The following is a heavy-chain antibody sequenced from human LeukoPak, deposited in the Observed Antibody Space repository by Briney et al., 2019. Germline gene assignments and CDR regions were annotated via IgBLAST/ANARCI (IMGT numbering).Heavy chain of an antibody. D-gene: IGHD3-22*01. Sequence: HPGRSLRLSCAASGFTFSSYGMHWVRQAPGKGLEWVAVISYDGSNKYYADSVKGRFTISRDNSKNTLYLQMNSLRAEDTAVYYCAKSSIGGYHDYWGQGTLVTVSS. J-gene: IGHJ4*02. CDR1: GFTFSSYG. CDR3: AKSSIGGYHDY. V-gene: IGHV3-30*18. CDR2: ISYDGSNK.